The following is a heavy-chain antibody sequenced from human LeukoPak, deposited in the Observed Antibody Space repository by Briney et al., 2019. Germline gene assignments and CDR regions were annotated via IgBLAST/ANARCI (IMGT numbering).Heavy chain of an antibody. CDR1: RGSINNYF. CDR2: IYYSGST. CDR3: AGNYYGSGSYYSEDRY. D-gene: IGHD3-10*01. Sequence: NPSETLSLTCTVSRGSINNYFWSWIRQPPGKGLEWIGFIYYSGSTNYNPSLKSRVTISLDTSKNQFSLKLSSVTAADTAVYYCAGNYYGSGSYYSEDRYWGQGTLVTVSS. J-gene: IGHJ4*02. V-gene: IGHV4-59*08.